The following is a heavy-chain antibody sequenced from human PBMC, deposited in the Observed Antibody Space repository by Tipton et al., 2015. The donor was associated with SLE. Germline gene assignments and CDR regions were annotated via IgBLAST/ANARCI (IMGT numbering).Heavy chain of an antibody. Sequence: TLSLTCTVSGGSISSGSYYWSWIRQPAGKGLEWIGYIYYSGDTNYNPSLKSRVTISLDTSRKQFSLSLNSVTAADTAVYFCARDDPDGDGGGIPGDYWGQGTLVTVS. J-gene: IGHJ4*02. CDR3: ARDDPDGDGGGIPGDY. CDR2: IYYSGDT. CDR1: GGSISSGSYY. D-gene: IGHD4-17*01. V-gene: IGHV4-61*10.